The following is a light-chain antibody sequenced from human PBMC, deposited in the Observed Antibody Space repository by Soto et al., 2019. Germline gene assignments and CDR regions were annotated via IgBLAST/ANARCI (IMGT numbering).Light chain of an antibody. V-gene: IGLV3-21*02. J-gene: IGLJ1*01. CDR3: QVWDSSVDYYV. CDR2: DDG. CDR1: NIGSKS. Sequence: SYELTQPPSVSVAPGQTARITCGGNNIGSKSVHWYQQKPGQAPVLVVFDDGDRPSGIPERFSGSNSGNTATLTISRVEAGDEADYHCQVWDSSVDYYVFGAGTKLTVL.